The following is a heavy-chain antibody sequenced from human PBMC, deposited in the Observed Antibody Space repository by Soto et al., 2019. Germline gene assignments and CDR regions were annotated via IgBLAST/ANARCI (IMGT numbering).Heavy chain of an antibody. Sequence: QVQLVQSGAEVKKPESSVKVSCKTSGGTFVRHVISWVRQAPGQGPEWMGKINPLSGIPNYARKFQDRVTFTADTDSSTAYMALSSMRSDDTAVYYCAAPACAATWCSPSPNLDHWGQGTLVSGSS. CDR1: GGTFVRHV. D-gene: IGHD2-2*01. V-gene: IGHV1-69*09. J-gene: IGHJ4*02. CDR2: INPLSGIP. CDR3: AAPACAATWCSPSPNLDH.